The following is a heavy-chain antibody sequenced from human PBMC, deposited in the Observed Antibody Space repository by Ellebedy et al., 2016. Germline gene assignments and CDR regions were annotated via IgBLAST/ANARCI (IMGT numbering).Heavy chain of an antibody. J-gene: IGHJ4*02. V-gene: IGHV1-2*02. CDR3: ARDQGVGGPNDY. D-gene: IGHD3-10*01. CDR1: GYTFTGYY. Sequence: ASVKVSXKASGYTFTGYYMHWVRQAPGQGLEWMGWINPNSGGTNYAQKFQGRVTMTRDTSISTAYMELSRLRSDDTAVYYCARDQGVGGPNDYWGQGTLVTVSS. CDR2: INPNSGGT.